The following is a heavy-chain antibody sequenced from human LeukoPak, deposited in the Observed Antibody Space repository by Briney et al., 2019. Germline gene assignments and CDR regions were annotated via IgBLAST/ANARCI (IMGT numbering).Heavy chain of an antibody. CDR1: EYSFSSYW. CDR3: VRHDKWPQYFFDY. Sequence: GESLKISCKGSEYSFSSYWIAWVRQMRGKGLEWMGMIYPGDSNPRYGPSFQGQVTISADKSINTAYLQWSSLKASDTAIYYCVRHDKWPQYFFDYWGQGTLVTVSS. V-gene: IGHV5-51*01. D-gene: IGHD5-24*01. CDR2: IYPGDSNP. J-gene: IGHJ4*02.